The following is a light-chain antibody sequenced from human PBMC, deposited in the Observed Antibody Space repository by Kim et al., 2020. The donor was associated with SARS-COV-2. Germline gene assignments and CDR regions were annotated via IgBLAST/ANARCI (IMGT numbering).Light chain of an antibody. CDR2: GVS. J-gene: IGKJ4*01. CDR1: QSISSY. CDR3: QQSYSTPLT. Sequence: DIQLTQSPSSLSASVGDRINITCRASQSISSYLNWYQQTPGKAPKLLISGVSSLQSGVPSRISGSGSGTDFTLTIRGLQLEGFAIYSCQQSYSTPLTFGGGTKVDIK. V-gene: IGKV1-39*01.